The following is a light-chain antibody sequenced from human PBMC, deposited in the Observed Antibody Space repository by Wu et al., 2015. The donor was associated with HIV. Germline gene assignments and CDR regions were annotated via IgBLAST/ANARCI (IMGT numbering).Light chain of an antibody. CDR2: GAS. CDR1: QSVSSRH. J-gene: IGKJ2*03. CDR3: QQYGSSPR. V-gene: IGKV3-20*01. Sequence: EIVLTQSPGTLSLSPGERATLSCRVSQSVSSRHLAWYQQKPGQAPRLLIYGASSRATGIPDRFSGSGSGTDFTLTISRLEPEDFAVYSCQQYGSSPRFGQGTKLEIK.